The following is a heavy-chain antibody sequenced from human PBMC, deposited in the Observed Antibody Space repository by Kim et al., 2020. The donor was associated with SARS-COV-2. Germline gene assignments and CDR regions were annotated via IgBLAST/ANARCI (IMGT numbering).Heavy chain of an antibody. Sequence: GGSLRLSCAASGFFFSDYYMSWIRQAPGKGLEWVSYISSSGFTTHHADSVKGRFTISRDNAKNSLYLQMNSLRAEDTALYYCARVGSTVAAGTIDYWGQGTLVTVSS. V-gene: IGHV3-11*01. D-gene: IGHD6-13*01. CDR3: ARVGSTVAAGTIDY. CDR1: GFFFSDYY. J-gene: IGHJ4*02. CDR2: ISSSGFTT.